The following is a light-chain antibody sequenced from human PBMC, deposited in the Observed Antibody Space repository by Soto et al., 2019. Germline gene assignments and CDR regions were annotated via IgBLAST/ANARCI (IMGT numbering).Light chain of an antibody. CDR1: NNL. J-gene: IGLJ1*01. CDR3: CASVGARSYV. Sequence: QSVLTQPASVSGSPGQSITISCTGTNNLVSWYQQHPGKAPKVVLYEGTKRPSGVSNRFSGSNSGSTASLTISGLQAEDEAHYFCCASVGARSYVFGPGTKLTVL. V-gene: IGLV2-23*01. CDR2: EGT.